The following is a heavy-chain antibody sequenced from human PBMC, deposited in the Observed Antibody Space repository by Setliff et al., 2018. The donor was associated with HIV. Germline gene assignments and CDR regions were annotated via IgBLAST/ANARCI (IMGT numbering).Heavy chain of an antibody. CDR3: ARDLDPYFAMAV. V-gene: IGHV3-23*01. CDR2: VGCWGTCT. Sequence: PGGSLRLSCAGSGFTVNSGAMNWVRQAPGKGLEWVSTVGCWGTCTYFADSVKGRFTISADTSKNTLYLQMTRQSAEDTAVYYCARDLDPYFAMAVWGQGTTVTVSS. J-gene: IGHJ6*02. CDR1: GFTVNSGA.